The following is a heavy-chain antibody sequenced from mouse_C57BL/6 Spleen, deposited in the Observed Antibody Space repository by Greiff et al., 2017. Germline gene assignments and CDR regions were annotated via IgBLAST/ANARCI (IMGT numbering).Heavy chain of an antibody. D-gene: IGHD1-1*01. J-gene: IGHJ3*01. CDR1: GYTFTDYY. CDR2: INPYNGGT. Sequence: VQLQQSGPVLVKPGASVKMSCKASGYTFTDYYMNWVKQSHGKSLEWIGVINPYNGGTSYNQKFKGKATLTVDKSSSTAYMELNSLTSEDSAVYYCARGGLLLRFAYWGQGTLVTVSA. CDR3: ARGGLLLRFAY. V-gene: IGHV1-19*01.